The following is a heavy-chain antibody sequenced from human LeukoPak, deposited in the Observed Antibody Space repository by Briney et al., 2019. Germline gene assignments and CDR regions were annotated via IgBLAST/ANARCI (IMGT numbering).Heavy chain of an antibody. CDR3: AKDGLWFGESDYYYYMDV. Sequence: GGSLRLSCAASGFTFSSYGMSWVRQAPGKGLEWVSVISGSGSSTYYADSVKGRFTISRDNSKNTLYLQMNSLRAEDTAVYYCAKDGLWFGESDYYYYMDVWGKGTTVTISS. D-gene: IGHD3-10*01. CDR1: GFTFSSYG. V-gene: IGHV3-23*01. J-gene: IGHJ6*03. CDR2: ISGSGSST.